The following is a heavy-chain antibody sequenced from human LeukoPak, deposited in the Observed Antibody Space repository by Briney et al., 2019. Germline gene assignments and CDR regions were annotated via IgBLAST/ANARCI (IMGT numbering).Heavy chain of an antibody. CDR1: GGSVSSGDYY. J-gene: IGHJ4*02. V-gene: IGHV4-30-4*01. CDR3: ARGVYYYDSSGYRYYFDY. CDR2: IYYSGST. Sequence: SETLSLTCTVSGGSVSSGDYYWSWIRQPPGKGLEWIGYIYYSGSTYYNPSLKSRVTISVDTSKNQFSLKLSSVTAADTAVYYCARGVYYYDSSGYRYYFDYWGQGTLVTVSS. D-gene: IGHD3-22*01.